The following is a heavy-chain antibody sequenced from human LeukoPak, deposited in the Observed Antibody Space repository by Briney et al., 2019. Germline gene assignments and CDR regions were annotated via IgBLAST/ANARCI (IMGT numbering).Heavy chain of an antibody. Sequence: KPSETLSLTCTVSGGSIGSGSTYWSWIRQPAGKGLEWIGRIYMSGSTNYNPSLKSRVTISVDTSKNQFSLKLSSVTAADTAVYYCARGGNYWPQWWFDPWGRGTLVSVSS. V-gene: IGHV4-61*02. CDR3: ARGGNYWPQWWFDP. CDR1: GGSIGSGSTY. D-gene: IGHD1-26*01. CDR2: IYMSGST. J-gene: IGHJ5*02.